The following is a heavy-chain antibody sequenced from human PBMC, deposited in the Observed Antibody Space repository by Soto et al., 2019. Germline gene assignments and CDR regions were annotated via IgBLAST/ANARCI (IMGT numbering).Heavy chain of an antibody. CDR3: ARGPGYSGSARYDYFHY. CDR2: INHSGST. V-gene: IGHV4-34*01. D-gene: IGHD1-26*01. Sequence: SETLSLTCAVYGGSFSGYYWSWIRQPPGKGLEWIGEINHSGSTNYNPSLKSRVTISVDTSKNQFSLKLSSVTAADTAVYYCARGPGYSGSARYDYFHYWGQGTLVTVSS. CDR1: GGSFSGYY. J-gene: IGHJ4*02.